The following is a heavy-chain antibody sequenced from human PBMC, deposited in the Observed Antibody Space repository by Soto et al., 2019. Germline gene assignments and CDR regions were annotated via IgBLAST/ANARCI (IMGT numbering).Heavy chain of an antibody. Sequence: EVQLLESGGGLVQPGGSLRLSCAASGFTFSSYAMSWVRQAPGKGLEWVSAISPSGGSTYYADSVKGRFTISRDNSKNTVYLRMNSLRDEDTAVYYCAKDRDKYCSSTSCYSDYWGQGTLVTVSS. V-gene: IGHV3-23*01. J-gene: IGHJ4*02. CDR2: ISPSGGST. CDR3: AKDRDKYCSSTSCYSDY. D-gene: IGHD2-2*01. CDR1: GFTFSSYA.